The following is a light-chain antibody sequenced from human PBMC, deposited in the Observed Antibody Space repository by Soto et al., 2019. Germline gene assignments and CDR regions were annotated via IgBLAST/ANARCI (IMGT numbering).Light chain of an antibody. Sequence: EIVMTQSPATLSVSPGGRATLSCRASQSISDTLAWYQQKPGQAPRLLIHGASTRATGFPARFSGSGSGTDFTLTISSLQSEDFAVYYCQHYGHPQWTFGQGTKVEVK. CDR2: GAS. CDR1: QSISDT. CDR3: QHYGHPQWT. V-gene: IGKV3-15*01. J-gene: IGKJ1*01.